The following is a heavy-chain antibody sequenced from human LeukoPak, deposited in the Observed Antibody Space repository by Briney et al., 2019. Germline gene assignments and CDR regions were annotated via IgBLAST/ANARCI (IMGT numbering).Heavy chain of an antibody. Sequence: GGSLRLSCAASGFTVSSNYMSWVRQAPGKGLVWVSRINSDGSSTTYADSVMGRFTISRDNATNTLFLQMNSLRADDTAVYYCARSTSHYYYYYMDVWGKGTTVTISS. CDR1: GFTVSSNY. J-gene: IGHJ6*03. CDR2: INSDGSST. CDR3: ARSTSHYYYYYMDV. V-gene: IGHV3-74*01.